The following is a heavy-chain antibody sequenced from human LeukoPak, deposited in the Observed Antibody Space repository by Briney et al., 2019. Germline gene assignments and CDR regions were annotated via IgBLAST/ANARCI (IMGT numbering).Heavy chain of an antibody. V-gene: IGHV1-18*01. D-gene: IGHD3-3*01. CDR3: ARGDDFWSGYYYYYHMDV. CDR2: ISAYNGNT. Sequence: ASVKVSCKASGYTFTSYGISWVRQAPGQGLEWMGWISAYNGNTNYAQKLQGRVTMTTDTSTSTAYMELRSLRSEDTAVYYCARGDDFWSGYYYYYHMDVWGKGTTVTVSS. J-gene: IGHJ6*03. CDR1: GYTFTSYG.